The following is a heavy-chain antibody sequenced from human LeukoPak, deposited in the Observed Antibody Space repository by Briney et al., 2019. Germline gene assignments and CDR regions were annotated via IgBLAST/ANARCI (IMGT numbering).Heavy chain of an antibody. CDR2: ISSSSSTI. Sequence: GGSLRLPCAASGFTVSSNYMSWVRQAPGKGLEWVSYISSSSSTIYYADSVKGRFTISRDNAKNSLYLQMNSLRDEDTAVYYCARSKPERHYYYYYGMDVWGQGTTVTVSS. J-gene: IGHJ6*02. V-gene: IGHV3-48*02. CDR3: ARSKPERHYYYYYGMDV. CDR1: GFTVSSNY. D-gene: IGHD4-11*01.